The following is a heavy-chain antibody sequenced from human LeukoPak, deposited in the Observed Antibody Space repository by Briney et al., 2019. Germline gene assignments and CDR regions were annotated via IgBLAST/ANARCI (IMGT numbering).Heavy chain of an antibody. V-gene: IGHV4-59*08. CDR3: ARQGDGWFGELSLGYYYYYMDV. J-gene: IGHJ6*03. Sequence: SETLSLTCTVSGGSISSYYWSWIRQPPGKGLEWIGYIYYSGSTNYNPSLKSRVTISVDTSKNQFSLKLSSVTAADTAVCYCARQGDGWFGELSLGYYYYYMDVWGKGTTVTVSS. CDR1: GGSISSYY. CDR2: IYYSGST. D-gene: IGHD3-10*01.